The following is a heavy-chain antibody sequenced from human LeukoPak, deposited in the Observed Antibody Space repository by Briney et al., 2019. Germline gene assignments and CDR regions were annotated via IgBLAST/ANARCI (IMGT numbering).Heavy chain of an antibody. CDR2: IKSKTDGGTT. CDR1: GFTFDDYG. V-gene: IGHV3-15*01. Sequence: PGGSLRLSCAASGFTFDDYGMSWVRQAPGKGLEWVGRIKSKTDGGTTDYAAPVKGRFTISRDDSKNTLYLQMNSLKTEDTAVYYCTTVAYSGYDFDFDYWGQGTLVTVSS. CDR3: TTVAYSGYDFDFDY. J-gene: IGHJ4*02. D-gene: IGHD5-12*01.